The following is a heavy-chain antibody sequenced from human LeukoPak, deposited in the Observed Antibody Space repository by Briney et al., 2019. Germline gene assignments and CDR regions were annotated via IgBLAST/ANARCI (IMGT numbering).Heavy chain of an antibody. J-gene: IGHJ4*02. V-gene: IGHV4-59*08. CDR1: GGSMSSYY. D-gene: IGHD6-13*01. CDR2: IYYSGST. CDR3: ASAAGGYYFDY. Sequence: SETLSLTCTVSGGSMSSYYWSWIRQPPGKGPEWIGDIYYSGSTNYNLSLQSRVTISVDTSKNQFSLNLSSVTAADTAVYYCASAAGGYYFDYWGQGALVTVSS.